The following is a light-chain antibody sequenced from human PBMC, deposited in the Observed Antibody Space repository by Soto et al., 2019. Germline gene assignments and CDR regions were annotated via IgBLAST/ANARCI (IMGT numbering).Light chain of an antibody. CDR1: QAVNTR. V-gene: IGKV3-11*01. CDR3: HQRQSWPRT. Sequence: EIVLTQSPATLSSFPGDRVTLSCRASQAVNTRLAWYQHRPGQAPRLLSYLASNRAAGVPARFSGSGSGTDFTLTISDVEPEDFAVYYCHQRQSWPRTFGQGTTVDI. CDR2: LAS. J-gene: IGKJ1*01.